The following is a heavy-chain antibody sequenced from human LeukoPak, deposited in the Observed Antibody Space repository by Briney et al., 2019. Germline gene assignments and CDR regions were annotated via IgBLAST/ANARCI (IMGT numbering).Heavy chain of an antibody. D-gene: IGHD3-22*01. CDR2: VYYTGST. CDR3: ARAGDSSGYYYYYGMDV. CDR1: GGSVSSGSYY. V-gene: IGHV4-61*01. Sequence: SETLSLTCTVSGGSVSSGSYYWSWIRQPPGKGLEWIGFVYYTGSTNYNPSLKSRVTMSVYTSKSQFSLKLSSVTAADTAVYYCARAGDSSGYYYYYGMDVWGQGTTVTVSS. J-gene: IGHJ6*02.